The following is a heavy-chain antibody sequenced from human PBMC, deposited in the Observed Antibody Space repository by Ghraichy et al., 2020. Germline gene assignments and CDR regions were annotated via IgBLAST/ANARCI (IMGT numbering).Heavy chain of an antibody. Sequence: GGSLRLSCVASEFTFTTYGMHWLRQAPGKGLEWVAFIWSDASDSYYSDSVKGRFTISRDNSKNTLYLQMNSLRIEDTGIYYCAKDCGLGGPRDYWGQGTLVTVSS. J-gene: IGHJ4*02. D-gene: IGHD3-16*01. CDR3: AKDCGLGGPRDY. CDR2: IWSDASDS. V-gene: IGHV3-30*02. CDR1: EFTFTTYG.